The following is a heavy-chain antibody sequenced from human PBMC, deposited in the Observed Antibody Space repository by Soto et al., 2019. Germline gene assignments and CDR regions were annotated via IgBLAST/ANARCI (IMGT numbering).Heavy chain of an antibody. D-gene: IGHD6-13*01. V-gene: IGHV3-23*01. CDR3: AKASGDSWPYYFDS. Sequence: EVQLLESGGGLVQPGGSLRLSCAASGFSFRSYVMPWIRQDPGKGLEWVSAMTGGGDDTYYPASVKRRFTISRDNSENTLYLQMSSLRADDTAIYYCAKASGDSWPYYFDSWCQGTLVTVSS. CDR1: GFSFRSYV. J-gene: IGHJ4*02. CDR2: MTGGGDDT.